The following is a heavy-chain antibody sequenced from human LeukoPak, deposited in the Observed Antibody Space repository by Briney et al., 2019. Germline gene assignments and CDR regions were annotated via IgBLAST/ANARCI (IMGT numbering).Heavy chain of an antibody. Sequence: GGSLRLSCAASGFTFSSYTMSWVHQAPGKGLEWVSTITTSDGNTYYADSVKGRFTVSRDNSKNTLFLQVNSLRAEDTAVYYCAKDGGLWVSAHWGDSWGRGTLVTVSS. V-gene: IGHV3-23*01. CDR1: GFTFSSYT. CDR3: AKDGGLWVSAHWGDS. CDR2: ITTSDGNT. J-gene: IGHJ4*02. D-gene: IGHD7-27*01.